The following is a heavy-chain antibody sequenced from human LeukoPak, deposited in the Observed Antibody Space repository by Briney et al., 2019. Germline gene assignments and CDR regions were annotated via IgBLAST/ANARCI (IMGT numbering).Heavy chain of an antibody. CDR2: IFPIFGTA. Sequence: SVKVSCKASGGTFSSYAISWVRQAPGQGLEWMGGIFPIFGTANYAQKFQGRVTITADESTSTAYMELSSLRSEDTAVYYCARNLNLVPAANRNWFDPWGQGTLVTVSS. V-gene: IGHV1-69*01. J-gene: IGHJ5*02. CDR1: GGTFSSYA. D-gene: IGHD2-2*01. CDR3: ARNLNLVPAANRNWFDP.